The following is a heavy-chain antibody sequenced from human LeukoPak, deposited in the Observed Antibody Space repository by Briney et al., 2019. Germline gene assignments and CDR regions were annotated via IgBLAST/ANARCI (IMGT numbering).Heavy chain of an antibody. Sequence: SETLSLTCTVSGGSISSYYWCWIRQPPGKGLEWIGYIYYSGSTNYNPSLKSRVTISVDTSKNQFSLKLSSVTAADTAVYYCASGIAVAGTGYFDLWGRGTLVTVSS. V-gene: IGHV4-59*01. CDR1: GGSISSYY. CDR3: ASGIAVAGTGYFDL. CDR2: IYYSGST. J-gene: IGHJ2*01. D-gene: IGHD6-19*01.